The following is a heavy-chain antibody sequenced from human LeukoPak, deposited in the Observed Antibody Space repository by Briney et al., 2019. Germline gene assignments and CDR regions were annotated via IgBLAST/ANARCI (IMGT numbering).Heavy chain of an antibody. CDR3: ARDRAVVPAAAPDAFDI. CDR1: GFTFSSYW. D-gene: IGHD2-2*01. J-gene: IGHJ3*02. Sequence: GGSLRLSCAASGFTFSSYWMHWVRQAPGKGLEWVSSISSGSSYIYYADSVKGRFTITRDNAKNSLYLQMNSLRAEDTAVYYCARDRAVVPAAAPDAFDIWGQGTMVTVSS. V-gene: IGHV3-21*01. CDR2: ISSGSSYI.